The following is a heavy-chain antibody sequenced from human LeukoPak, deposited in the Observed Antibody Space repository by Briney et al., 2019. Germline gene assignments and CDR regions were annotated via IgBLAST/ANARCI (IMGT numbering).Heavy chain of an antibody. CDR3: ARVVAAAGNNWFDP. CDR1: GGSISSSSYY. Sequence: SETLSLTCTVSGGSISSSSYYWGWIRQPPGKGLEWIGSIYYSGSTYYNPSLKGRVTISIDTSKNQFSLKLNSVTAADTAVYYCARVVAAAGNNWFDPWGQGTLVTVSS. V-gene: IGHV4-39*07. D-gene: IGHD6-13*01. CDR2: IYYSGST. J-gene: IGHJ5*02.